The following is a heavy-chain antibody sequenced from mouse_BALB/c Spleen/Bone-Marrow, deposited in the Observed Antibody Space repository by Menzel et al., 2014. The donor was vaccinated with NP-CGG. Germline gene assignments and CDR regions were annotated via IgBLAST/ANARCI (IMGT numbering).Heavy chain of an antibody. CDR1: GYTFTDYT. Sequence: VQLQQSGAELASPGASVKMPCKASGYTFTDYTIQWVKQRPGQGLEWIGYVNPRSGYANYNQKFKDKATLTADKSSSTAFMQLSSLTSEDSAVYYCARPKGFALDYWGQGTALTVSS. V-gene: IGHV1-4*01. CDR3: ARPKGFALDY. CDR2: VNPRSGYA. J-gene: IGHJ2*01.